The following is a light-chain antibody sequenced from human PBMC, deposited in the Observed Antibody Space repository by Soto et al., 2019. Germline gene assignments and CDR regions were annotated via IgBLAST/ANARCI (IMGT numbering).Light chain of an antibody. V-gene: IGLV1-40*01. Sequence: QSALTQPPSVSGAPGQRVTISCTGSRSNIGANYAVHWYQQLPGSAPKILIYGNINRPSGVPDRFSGSKSGTSASLVITRLQAEDEADYYCQSYDTSVVFGGGTKVTVL. CDR1: RSNIGANYA. J-gene: IGLJ2*01. CDR2: GNI. CDR3: QSYDTSVV.